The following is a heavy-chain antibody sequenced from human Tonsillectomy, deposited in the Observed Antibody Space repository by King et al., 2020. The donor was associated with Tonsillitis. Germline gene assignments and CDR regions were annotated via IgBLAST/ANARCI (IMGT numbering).Heavy chain of an antibody. CDR1: GFTFRDYW. CDR2: INEGGSEQ. D-gene: IGHD1-1*01. CDR3: VRDPNWSRTGIFDF. V-gene: IGHV3-7*01. J-gene: IGHJ4*02. Sequence: VQLVESGGGLVQPGGSLRLSCAASGFTFRDYWMSWVRQVPGKGLEWVADINEGGSEQYYVDSVKDHFTVSRDNAKNSVYLQMSSLRVEDTGLYYCVRDPNWSRTGIFDFWGQGVMVTVSS.